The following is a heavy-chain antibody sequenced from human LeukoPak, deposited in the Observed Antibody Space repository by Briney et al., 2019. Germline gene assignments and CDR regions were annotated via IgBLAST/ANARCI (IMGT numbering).Heavy chain of an antibody. D-gene: IGHD3-10*01. CDR1: GFTFSSYA. CDR2: ISGSGGST. J-gene: IGHJ4*02. CDR3: AKIPAMVRGVINPFLNYFDY. Sequence: PGGSLRLSCAASGFTFSSYAMSWVRQAPGKGLEWVSAISGSGGSTYYADSVKGRFTISRDNSKNTLYLQMNSLRAEDTAVYYCAKIPAMVRGVINPFLNYFDYWGQGTLVTVSS. V-gene: IGHV3-23*01.